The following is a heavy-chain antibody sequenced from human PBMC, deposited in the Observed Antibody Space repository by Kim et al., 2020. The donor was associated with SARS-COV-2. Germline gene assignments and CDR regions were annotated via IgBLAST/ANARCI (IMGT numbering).Heavy chain of an antibody. CDR1: GGSISSYY. D-gene: IGHD5-12*01. V-gene: IGHV4-59*13. CDR2: IYYSGTT. CDR3: ARGVSTGYKHFDY. J-gene: IGHJ4*02. Sequence: SETLSLTCTVSGGSISSYYWSWIRQPPGMRLVWVGYIYYSGTTNYYPPLKSRVTMSVDTYTNQFSLKLSSVTAADTAVYYCARGVSTGYKHFDYWGQGPRVPLSS.